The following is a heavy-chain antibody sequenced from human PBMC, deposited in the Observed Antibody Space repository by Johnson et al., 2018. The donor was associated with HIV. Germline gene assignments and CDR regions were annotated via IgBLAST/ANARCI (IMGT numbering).Heavy chain of an antibody. CDR1: EFAFRSYD. D-gene: IGHD6-13*01. V-gene: IGHV3-30*02. CDR3: ARDPRSWYDDAFDI. Sequence: VQLVESGGGVVQPGGSLRLSCAASEFAFRSYDMHWVRQAPGKGLEWVAFIRYDGSNKYHIDSVKGRFTISRDNSKNTLYLQMNSLRAEDTALYYCARDPRSWYDDAFDIWGQGTMVTVSS. J-gene: IGHJ3*02. CDR2: IRYDGSNK.